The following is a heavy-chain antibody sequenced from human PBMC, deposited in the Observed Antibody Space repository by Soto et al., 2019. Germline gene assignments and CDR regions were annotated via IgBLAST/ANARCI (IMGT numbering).Heavy chain of an antibody. CDR1: GFTFSSYG. CDR2: ISYDGSNK. Sequence: GGSLRLSCAASGFTFSSYGMHWVRQAPGKGLEWVAVISYDGSNKYYADSVKGRFTISRDNSKNTLYLQMNSLRAEDTAVYYCAKDGGDIVATIVWGQGTLVTVSS. D-gene: IGHD5-12*01. V-gene: IGHV3-30*18. CDR3: AKDGGDIVATIV. J-gene: IGHJ4*02.